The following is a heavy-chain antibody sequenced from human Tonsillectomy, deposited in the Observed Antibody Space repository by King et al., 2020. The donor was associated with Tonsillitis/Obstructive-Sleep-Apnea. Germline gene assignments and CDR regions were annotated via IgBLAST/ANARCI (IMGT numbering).Heavy chain of an antibody. V-gene: IGHV3-23*04. CDR2: ISASGDIT. Sequence: VQLVESGGGLVQPGGSLRLSCAASGFTFSNYAMSWVRQAPGKGLGWDSGISASGDITYYAESVKGRFTIYRDNSKNTLYLKMNSLRDEDTAANYCAKDGVITISGVACDTVDFWGQGTMVTVSS. CDR1: GFTFSNYA. CDR3: AKDGVITISGVACDTVDF. D-gene: IGHD3-3*01. J-gene: IGHJ3*01.